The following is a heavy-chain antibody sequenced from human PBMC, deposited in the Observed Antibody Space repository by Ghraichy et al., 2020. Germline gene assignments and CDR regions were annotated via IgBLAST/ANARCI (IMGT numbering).Heavy chain of an antibody. V-gene: IGHV4-39*01. J-gene: IGHJ4*02. Sequence: SETLSLTCTVSGGSISSSSYYWGWIRQPPGKGLEWIGSIYYSGSTYYNPSLKSRVTISVDTSKNQFSLKLSSVTAADTAVYYCARTRGDTTGIPFDYWGQGTLVTVSS. CDR1: GGSISSSSYY. CDR3: ARTRGDTTGIPFDY. CDR2: IYYSGST. D-gene: IGHD1-1*01.